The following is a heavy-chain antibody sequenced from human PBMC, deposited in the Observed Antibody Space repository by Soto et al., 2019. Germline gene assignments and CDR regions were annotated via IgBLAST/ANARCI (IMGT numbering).Heavy chain of an antibody. D-gene: IGHD3-22*01. CDR1: GFTVSSNF. J-gene: IGHJ4*02. Sequence: SLRLSCAASGFTVSSNFMSWVRQAPGKGLEWVSVLYNAGATFYADSVKGRFTISRDNSKSMLYLQMNSLRAEDTAVYYCAKDYYGSGDYYSYYDNWGQGTLVNVSS. CDR2: LYNAGAT. CDR3: AKDYYGSGDYYSYYDN. V-gene: IGHV3-66*01.